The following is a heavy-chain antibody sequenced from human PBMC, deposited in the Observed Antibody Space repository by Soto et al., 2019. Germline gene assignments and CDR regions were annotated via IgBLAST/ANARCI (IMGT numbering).Heavy chain of an antibody. CDR3: ARGPYSGSYYNWFDP. CDR2: ITAGNGDT. CDR1: GYTLISYA. D-gene: IGHD1-26*01. J-gene: IGHJ5*02. Sequence: GASVKVSCKASGYTLISYAMNWVRQAPGQRLEWMGYITAGNGDTKYSQKFQGRVTITRDTSANTAYMELSSLRSEDTAVYYCARGPYSGSYYNWFDPWGQGTLVTVSS. V-gene: IGHV1-3*01.